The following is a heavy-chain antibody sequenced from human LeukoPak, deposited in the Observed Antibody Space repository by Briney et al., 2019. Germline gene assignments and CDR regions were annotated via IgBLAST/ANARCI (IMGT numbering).Heavy chain of an antibody. Sequence: SETLSLTCTVSGGSISSYYWSWIRQPPGKGLEWIGYTYYSGSTNYNPSLKSRVTISVDTSKNQFSLKLSSVTAADTAVYYCAGDAPTYSSSWYFDLWGRGTLVTVSS. J-gene: IGHJ2*01. CDR1: GGSISSYY. CDR3: AGDAPTYSSSWYFDL. CDR2: TYYSGST. D-gene: IGHD6-13*01. V-gene: IGHV4-59*01.